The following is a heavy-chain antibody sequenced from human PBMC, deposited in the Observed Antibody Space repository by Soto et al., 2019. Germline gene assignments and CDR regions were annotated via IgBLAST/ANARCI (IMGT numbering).Heavy chain of an antibody. CDR3: ARDRGYDAHDYYYNAMDV. V-gene: IGHV3-21*01. Sequence: EVQLVESGGGLVKPGGSLRLSCISSGFTFRTYTMNWVRQAPGKGLEWVSGIRGFSPYTFYAESVKGRFTISRDNAKNSLYLQTNSLRAEDTAVYYCARDRGYDAHDYYYNAMDVWGQRTTVTVSS. CDR1: GFTFRTYT. J-gene: IGHJ6*02. D-gene: IGHD3-10*01. CDR2: IRGFSPYT.